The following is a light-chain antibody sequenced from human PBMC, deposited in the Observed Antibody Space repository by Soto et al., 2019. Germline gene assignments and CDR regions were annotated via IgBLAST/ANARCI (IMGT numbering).Light chain of an antibody. CDR3: QQYGSSSWT. Sequence: EIVMTQSPATLSVSPGERATLSCRASQSVSSSYLAWYQQKPGQAHRLXIYGAYSRATGIQDRFSGSGSGTDFTLTIRRLEPEDFAVYYCQQYGSSSWTFGQGTKVDIK. CDR1: QSVSSSY. J-gene: IGKJ1*01. CDR2: GAY. V-gene: IGKV3-20*01.